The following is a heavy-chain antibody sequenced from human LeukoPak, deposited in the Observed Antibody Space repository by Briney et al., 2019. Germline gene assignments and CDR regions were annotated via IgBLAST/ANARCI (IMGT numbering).Heavy chain of an antibody. V-gene: IGHV3-23*01. CDR2: ISGSGGGR. CDR3: AKRGVVIRVILVGFHREANYFDS. D-gene: IGHD3-10*01. Sequence: GGSLRLSCAVSGITLSNYGMSWVRQAPGKGLEWVAGISGSGGGRNYADSVKGRFTISRDNSKNTLYLQMNSPRAEDTAVYFCAKRGVVIRVILVGFHREANYFDSWGQGALVTVSS. CDR1: GITLSNYG. J-gene: IGHJ4*02.